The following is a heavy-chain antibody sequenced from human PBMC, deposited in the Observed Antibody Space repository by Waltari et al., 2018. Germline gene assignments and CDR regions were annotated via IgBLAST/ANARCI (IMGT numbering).Heavy chain of an antibody. CDR2: ISGRGGST. D-gene: IGHD1-20*01. CDR1: GFPFSRYA. CDR3: AKEIYNWNHAFDY. J-gene: IGHJ4*02. V-gene: IGHV3-23*01. Sequence: EVQLLESGGGLVEPGGSLRLFCAASGFPFSRYAMTWVRQAPGKGLEWVSTISGRGGSTFYADSLKGRFTISRDNSKNTLYLQMNGLRAEDTAVYYCAKEIYNWNHAFDYWGQGTLVTVSS.